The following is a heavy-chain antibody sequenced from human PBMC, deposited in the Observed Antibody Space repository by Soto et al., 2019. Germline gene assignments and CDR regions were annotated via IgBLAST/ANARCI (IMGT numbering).Heavy chain of an antibody. CDR2: IYYSGST. Sequence: SETLSLTCTVSGGSISSGGYYWSWIRQHPGKGLEWIGYIYYSGSTYYNPSLKNRATISVDTSKNQFSLKLSSVTAADTAVYYRARAQLRSALDYWGQGTLVTVSS. V-gene: IGHV4-31*03. J-gene: IGHJ4*02. D-gene: IGHD5-12*01. CDR3: ARAQLRSALDY. CDR1: GGSISSGGYY.